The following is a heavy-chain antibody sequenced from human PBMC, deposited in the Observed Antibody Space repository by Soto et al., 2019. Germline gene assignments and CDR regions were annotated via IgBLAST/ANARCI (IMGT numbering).Heavy chain of an antibody. D-gene: IGHD2-21*02. Sequence: QVQLVQSGAEVKKPGSSVKVSCKASGGTFSSYAISWVRQAPGQGLEWMGGIIPIFGTANYAQKFQGRVTISADEATSTAYMELSSLRYEDTAVYYCASRAEDCGGDCYYYYGMDVWGQGTTGTVSS. CDR3: ASRAEDCGGDCYYYYGMDV. J-gene: IGHJ6*02. CDR2: IIPIFGTA. CDR1: GGTFSSYA. V-gene: IGHV1-69*12.